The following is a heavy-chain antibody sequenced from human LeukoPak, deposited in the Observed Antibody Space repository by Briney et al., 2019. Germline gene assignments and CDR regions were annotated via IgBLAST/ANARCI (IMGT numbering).Heavy chain of an antibody. V-gene: IGHV3-33*08. CDR3: ARDGGYCSSTSCYLEAFLES. CDR1: RFTFSSYG. CDR2: IWNDGSNA. D-gene: IGHD2-2*01. J-gene: IGHJ4*02. Sequence: GGSLRLSCGASRFTFSSYGMHWVRQAPGKGLEWVAVIWNDGSNAYYADSVKGRFTISRDNSKNMVYLQMDSLRGEDAAVYYCARDGGYCSSTSCYLEAFLESWGQGTVVTVSS.